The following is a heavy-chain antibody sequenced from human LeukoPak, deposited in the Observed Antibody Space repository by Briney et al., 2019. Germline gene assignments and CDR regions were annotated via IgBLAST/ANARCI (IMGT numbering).Heavy chain of an antibody. CDR3: ARDQVDYDTPDHFDY. V-gene: IGHV4-30-2*01. CDR1: GDSLSSSTCN. D-gene: IGHD3-22*01. Sequence: SETLSLTCKVSGDSLSSSTCNWSWIRQPPGKGLEWIGYISQSGNSYFTPSLKSRATISVDRSKNQFSLTLTSVTAADTAVYYRARDQVDYDTPDHFDYWGKGTLVTVSS. CDR2: ISQSGNS. J-gene: IGHJ4*02.